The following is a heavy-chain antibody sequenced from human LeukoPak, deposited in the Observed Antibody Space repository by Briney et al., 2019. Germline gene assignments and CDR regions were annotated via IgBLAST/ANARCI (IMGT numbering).Heavy chain of an antibody. D-gene: IGHD3-22*01. CDR2: INTGSTYT. CDR3: ARDLVSSGYFTSGMDV. V-gene: IGHV3-11*05. CDR1: GFIFSDYY. J-gene: IGHJ6*02. Sequence: GGSLRLSCAASGFIFSDYYMTWIRQAPGKGLEWLSYINTGSTYTNCANSVKGRFTISRDNAKNSLYLQLNSLRAEDTAVYYCARDLVSSGYFTSGMDVWGQGTTVTVSS.